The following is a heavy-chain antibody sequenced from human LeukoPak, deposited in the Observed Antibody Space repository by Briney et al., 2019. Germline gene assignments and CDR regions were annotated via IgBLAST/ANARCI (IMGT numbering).Heavy chain of an antibody. CDR1: GGSIRSGSYY. D-gene: IGHD6-19*01. V-gene: IGHV4-39*07. CDR2: INHSGST. CDR3: ARGPGYSSGYGVMYDAFDI. J-gene: IGHJ3*02. Sequence: SETLSLTCTVSGGSIRSGSYYWGWIRQPPGKGLEWIGEINHSGSTNYNPSLKSRVTISVDTSKNQFSLKLSSVTAADTAVYYCARGPGYSSGYGVMYDAFDIWGQGTMVTVSS.